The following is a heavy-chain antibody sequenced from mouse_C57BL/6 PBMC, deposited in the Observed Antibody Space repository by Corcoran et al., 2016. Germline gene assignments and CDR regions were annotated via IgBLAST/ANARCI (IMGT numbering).Heavy chain of an antibody. J-gene: IGHJ2*01. V-gene: IGHV1-26*01. D-gene: IGHD1-1*01. Sequence: EVQLQQSGPELVQPGASVKISCEASGYTFTDYYMNWVKQSHGKSLEWIGDINPNNGGTSYNQKFKGKATLTVDKSSSTAYMELRSLTSEDSAVYYCARRYYGSRYYFDYWGQGTTLTVSS. CDR3: ARRYYGSRYYFDY. CDR1: GYTFTDYY. CDR2: INPNNGGT.